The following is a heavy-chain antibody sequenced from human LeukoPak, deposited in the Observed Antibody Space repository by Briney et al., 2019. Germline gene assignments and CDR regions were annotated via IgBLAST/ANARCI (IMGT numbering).Heavy chain of an antibody. Sequence: SETLSLTCSVSGDSISRSDSYWDWIRLPPGKGLEWIGTLYYTGRTYYSPSLKSRVTMSVDTSNNQFSLNLRSVTAADTAVYYCARRRYYDGSGYLEWGQGTLLSVSS. CDR3: ARRRYYDGSGYLE. V-gene: IGHV4-39*01. D-gene: IGHD3-22*01. CDR1: GDSISRSDSY. J-gene: IGHJ1*01. CDR2: LYYTGRT.